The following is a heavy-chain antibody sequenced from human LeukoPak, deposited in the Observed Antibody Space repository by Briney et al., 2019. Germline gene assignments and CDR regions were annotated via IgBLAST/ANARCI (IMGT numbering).Heavy chain of an antibody. CDR1: GFTFSSYS. CDR3: ARDRRSGSHDY. Sequence: GGSLRLSCAASGFTFSSYSMNWVRQAPGKGLEWVSYISSSSSTIYYADSVKGRFTISRDNAKNSLYLQMNSLRAEDTAVYYCARDRRSGSHDYWGQGTLVTVSS. CDR2: ISSSSSTI. V-gene: IGHV3-48*04. D-gene: IGHD1-26*01. J-gene: IGHJ4*02.